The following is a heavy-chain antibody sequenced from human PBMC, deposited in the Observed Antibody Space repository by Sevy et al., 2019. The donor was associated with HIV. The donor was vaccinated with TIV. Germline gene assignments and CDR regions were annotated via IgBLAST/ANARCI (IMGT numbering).Heavy chain of an antibody. CDR2: INHSGST. J-gene: IGHJ6*02. D-gene: IGHD3-10*01. V-gene: IGHV4-34*01. CDR3: ARGPGNYGSGSYSKYYYYGMDV. CDR1: GGSFSGYC. Sequence: SETLSLTCAVYGGSFSGYCWSWIRQPPGKGLEWIGEINHSGSTDYNPSLKSRVTISVDTSKNQFSLKLSSVTAADTAVYYCARGPGNYGSGSYSKYYYYGMDVWGQGTTVTVSS.